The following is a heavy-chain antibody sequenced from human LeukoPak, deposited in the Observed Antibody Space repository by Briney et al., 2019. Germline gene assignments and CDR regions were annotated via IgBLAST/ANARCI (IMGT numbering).Heavy chain of an antibody. CDR3: ARAPQRWLQAPFDY. D-gene: IGHD5-24*01. CDR2: INHSGST. J-gene: IGHJ4*02. V-gene: IGHV4-34*01. CDR1: GGSFSGYY. Sequence: PSETLSLTCAVHGGSFSGYYWSWIRQPPGKGLEWIGEINHSGSTNYNPSLKSRVTISVDTSKNQFSLKLSSVTAADTAVYYCARAPQRWLQAPFDYWGQGTLVTVSS.